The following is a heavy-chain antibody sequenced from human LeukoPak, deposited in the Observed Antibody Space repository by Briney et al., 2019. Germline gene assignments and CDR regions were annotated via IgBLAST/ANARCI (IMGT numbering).Heavy chain of an antibody. D-gene: IGHD3-22*01. CDR3: ARGGSDSSGYYFLFDY. CDR2: INPNSGGT. CDR1: GYTFTGYY. J-gene: IGHJ4*02. V-gene: IGHV1-2*02. Sequence: GASVKVSCKASGYTFTGYYMHWVRQAPGQGLEWMGWINPNSGGTNYAQKFQGRVTMTRDTSISTAYMELSRLRSDDTAVYYCARGGSDSSGYYFLFDYWGQGTLVTVSS.